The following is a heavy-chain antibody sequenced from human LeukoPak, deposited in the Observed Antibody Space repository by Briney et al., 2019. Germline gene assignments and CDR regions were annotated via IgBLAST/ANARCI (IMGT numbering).Heavy chain of an antibody. J-gene: IGHJ4*02. CDR3: ARDPVFIDDSSGYLGRGGDY. Sequence: PGGSLRLSCAASGFTFSSYGMHWVRQAPGKGLEWVAFIRYDGSNKYYADSVKGRFTISRDNSKNTLYLQMNSLRAEDTAVYYCARDPVFIDDSSGYLGRGGDYWGQGTLVTVSS. V-gene: IGHV3-30*02. CDR1: GFTFSSYG. D-gene: IGHD3-22*01. CDR2: IRYDGSNK.